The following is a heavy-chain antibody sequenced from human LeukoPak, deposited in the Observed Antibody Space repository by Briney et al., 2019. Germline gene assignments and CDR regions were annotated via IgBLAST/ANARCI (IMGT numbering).Heavy chain of an antibody. CDR1: GGSVSSGSYY. V-gene: IGHV4-61*01. CDR2: IYFSGST. CDR3: ARVPISTTARGYFDY. Sequence: SETLSLTCTVSGGSVSSGSYYWSWIRQPPGKGLEWIGYIYFSGSTTYNPSLNSRVTISVDTSKNKFSLKLSSVTAADTAVYYCARVPISTTARGYFDYWAREPWSPSPQ. D-gene: IGHD4-17*01. J-gene: IGHJ4*02.